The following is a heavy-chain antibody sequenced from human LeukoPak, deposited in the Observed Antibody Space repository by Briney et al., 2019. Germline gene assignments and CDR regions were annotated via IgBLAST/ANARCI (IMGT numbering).Heavy chain of an antibody. Sequence: ASVKVSCKVSGYTLSELSMHWVRQAHGEGLEWMGSFDPENGETLYAPDFQGRVSLTEDTSAATAYMELISLRSEDTAVYYCTRSAVVLPYYFDYWGQGTLVTVSS. D-gene: IGHD3-22*01. CDR2: FDPENGET. CDR3: TRSAVVLPYYFDY. J-gene: IGHJ4*02. CDR1: GYTLSELS. V-gene: IGHV1-24*01.